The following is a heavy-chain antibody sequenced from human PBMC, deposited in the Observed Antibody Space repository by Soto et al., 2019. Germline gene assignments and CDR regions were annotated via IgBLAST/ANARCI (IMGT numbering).Heavy chain of an antibody. V-gene: IGHV1-2*02. D-gene: IGHD3-10*01. CDR3: ARNMDYYYGPGSGNGHGV. Sequence: QVQLVQSGAEVKEPGDSVRVSCEASGYTFTAYYIHWVRQVPGQELEWMGWINPKFGDTTYAQDFQGRVTMTRDMSISTVYMELSRLTSDDTAKYYCARNMDYYYGPGSGNGHGVWGQGTTVTVFS. CDR1: GYTFTAYY. J-gene: IGHJ6*02. CDR2: INPKFGDT.